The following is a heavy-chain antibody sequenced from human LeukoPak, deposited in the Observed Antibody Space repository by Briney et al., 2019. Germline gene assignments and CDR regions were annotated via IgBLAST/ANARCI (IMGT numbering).Heavy chain of an antibody. D-gene: IGHD3-16*01. CDR1: GFTFSNRW. CDR2: INHNGNVN. Sequence: GGSLRLSCAASGFTFSNRWMSWVRQAPGKGLEWVASINHNGNVNYYVDSVKGRFTISRDNAKNSLYLQMSNLRAEDTAVYFCARGGGLDVWGQGATVTVSS. CDR3: ARGGGLDV. V-gene: IGHV3-7*03. J-gene: IGHJ6*02.